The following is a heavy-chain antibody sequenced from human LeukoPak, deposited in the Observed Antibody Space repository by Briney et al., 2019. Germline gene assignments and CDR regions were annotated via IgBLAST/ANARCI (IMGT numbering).Heavy chain of an antibody. CDR1: GFTFSSYG. CDR2: IWYDGSNK. CDR3: AREGLLWFGELSGFGY. V-gene: IGHV3-33*01. J-gene: IGHJ4*02. D-gene: IGHD3-10*01. Sequence: GGSLRLSCAASGFTFSSYGMHWVRQAPGKGLEWVAVIWYDGSNKYYADSVKGRFTISRDNSKNTLYLQMNSLRAEDTAVYYCAREGLLWFGELSGFGYWGQGTLVTVSS.